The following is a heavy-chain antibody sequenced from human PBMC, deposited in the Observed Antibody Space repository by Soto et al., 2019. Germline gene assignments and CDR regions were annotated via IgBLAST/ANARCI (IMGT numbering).Heavy chain of an antibody. CDR2: IKSKTDGGTT. V-gene: IGHV3-15*07. J-gene: IGHJ6*02. CDR1: GFTFSNAW. D-gene: IGHD3-10*01. CDR3: TTDDYYGSGYGMDV. Sequence: GGSLRLSCAASGFTFSNAWMNWVRQAPGKGLEWVGRIKSKTDGGTTDYAAPVKGRFTISRDDSKNTLYLQMNSLKTEDTAVYYWTTDDYYGSGYGMDVWGQGTTVTVSS.